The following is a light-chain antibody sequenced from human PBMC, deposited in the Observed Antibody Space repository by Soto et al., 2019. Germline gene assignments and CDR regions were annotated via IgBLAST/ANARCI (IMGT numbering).Light chain of an antibody. V-gene: IGKV3-20*01. CDR3: HQYGSSPLT. CDR2: GAS. Sequence: EMVLTQSPGTLSLSPGERATLTCRASQSVTSNFLAWYQQKPGQAPRLLMYGASSRATGIPDRFSGSGSGTDFTLTISRLEPEDFALYYCHQYGSSPLTFGPGTKVDIK. CDR1: QSVTSNF. J-gene: IGKJ3*01.